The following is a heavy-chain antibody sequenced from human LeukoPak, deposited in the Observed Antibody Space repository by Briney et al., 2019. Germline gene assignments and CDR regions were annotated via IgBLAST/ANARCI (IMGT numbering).Heavy chain of an antibody. J-gene: IGHJ4*02. D-gene: IGHD1-26*01. CDR1: GFTFSSYW. Sequence: GGSLRLSCAASGFTFSSYWMHWVRQAPGKGLVWVSRINTDGSSTSYADSVKGRFTISRDNAKNTLYLQMNSLRAEDTAVYYCARGGSYYEANFDYWGQGTLVTVSS. CDR3: ARGGSYYEANFDY. V-gene: IGHV3-74*01. CDR2: INTDGSST.